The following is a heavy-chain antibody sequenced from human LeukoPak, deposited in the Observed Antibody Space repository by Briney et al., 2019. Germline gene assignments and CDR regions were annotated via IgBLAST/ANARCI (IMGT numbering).Heavy chain of an antibody. CDR3: ARARYYDTDY. V-gene: IGHV3-15*05. D-gene: IGHD3-22*01. Sequence: GGSLRLSCAASGFTFSNAWMSWVRQAPGKGLEWVGRIKSKTDGGTTDYAAPVKGRFTISRDDSKNTLYLQMNSLRAEDTAVYYCARARYYDTDYWGQGTLVTVSS. J-gene: IGHJ4*02. CDR1: GFTFSNAW. CDR2: IKSKTDGGTT.